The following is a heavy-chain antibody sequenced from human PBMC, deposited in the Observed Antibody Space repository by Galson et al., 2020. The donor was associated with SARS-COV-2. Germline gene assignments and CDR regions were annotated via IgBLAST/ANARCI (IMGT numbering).Heavy chain of an antibody. V-gene: IGHV1-8*03. CDR2: MNPNRGNT. CDR3: ARGRSGFDSSGPYHYYYYMDV. D-gene: IGHD3-22*01. Sequence: ASVRVPCRAPGYTIRTYNVQEMRGATAHGVAGMGWMNPNRGNTGYAQNFQGRVTITRNTSINTVYMELSSLRSEDTAVYYCARGRSGFDSSGPYHYYYYMDVWGKGTTVTISS. J-gene: IGHJ6*03. CDR1: GYTIRTYN.